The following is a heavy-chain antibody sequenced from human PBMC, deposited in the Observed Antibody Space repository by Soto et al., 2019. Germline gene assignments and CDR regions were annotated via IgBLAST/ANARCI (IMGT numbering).Heavy chain of an antibody. CDR3: AHIIVEVVAGSTHTSDY. CDR1: GFSLSTGGVG. Sequence: QITLKESGPTLVKPTQTLTLTCTFSGFSLSTGGVGVGWIRQPPGKALEWLALIYWDDDKRYNPSLQSRLTITKDAYNQVLLSMTNTDPGDTATYYCAHIIVEVVAGSTHTSDYWGQRSMVTVSS. D-gene: IGHD2-15*01. V-gene: IGHV2-5*02. J-gene: IGHJ4*02. CDR2: IYWDDDK.